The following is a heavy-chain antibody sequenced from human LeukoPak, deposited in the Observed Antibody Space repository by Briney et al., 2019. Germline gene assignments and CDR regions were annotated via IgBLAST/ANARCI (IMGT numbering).Heavy chain of an antibody. D-gene: IGHD3-22*01. V-gene: IGHV4-34*01. CDR2: INHSGST. Sequence: SETLSLTCAVYGGSFSGYYWSWIRQPPGKGLEWIGEINHSGSTNYNPSLKSRVTISVDTSKNQFSLKLSSVTAADTAVYYCARDSGTYYYDTSGYYSLPFDYWGQGTLVTVSS. CDR3: ARDSGTYYYDTSGYYSLPFDY. J-gene: IGHJ4*02. CDR1: GGSFSGYY.